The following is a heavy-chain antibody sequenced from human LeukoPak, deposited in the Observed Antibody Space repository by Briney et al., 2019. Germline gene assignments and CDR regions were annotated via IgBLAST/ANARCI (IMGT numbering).Heavy chain of an antibody. CDR3: IKDRTGTYSFDY. J-gene: IGHJ4*02. Sequence: PGGSLRLSCSASGFTLSSYSMHWVRQAPGKGLEYVSTSGGATYYADLVKGRFTISRDNAKNTLYLQMSSLRAEDTAVYYCIKDRTGTYSFDYWGQGTLVTVSS. CDR2: SGGAT. V-gene: IGHV3-64D*09. CDR1: GFTLSSYS. D-gene: IGHD7-27*01.